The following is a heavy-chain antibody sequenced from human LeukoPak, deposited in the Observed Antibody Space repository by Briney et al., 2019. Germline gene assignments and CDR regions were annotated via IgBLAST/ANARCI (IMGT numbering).Heavy chain of an antibody. D-gene: IGHD1-14*01. J-gene: IGHJ5*02. V-gene: IGHV4-4*09. CDR3: ARHYDRTTTASNWFDP. CDR2: ICTSGST. CDR1: GGSISSYY. Sequence: SETLSLTCTVSGGSISSYYWSWIRQPPGKGLEWIGYICTSGSTNYNPSLKSRVTISVDTSKNQFSLKLSSVTAADTAVYYCARHYDRTTTASNWFDPWGQGTLVTVSS.